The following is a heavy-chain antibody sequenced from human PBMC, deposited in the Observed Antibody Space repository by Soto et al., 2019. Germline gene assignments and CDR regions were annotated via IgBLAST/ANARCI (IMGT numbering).Heavy chain of an antibody. CDR1: GFTFSNAW. CDR3: TDATYGGDAFDI. CDR2: IKSKTDGGTT. V-gene: IGHV3-15*07. J-gene: IGHJ3*02. Sequence: EVQLVESGGGLVKPGGSLRLSCAASGFTFSNAWMNWVRQAPGKGLEWVGRIKSKTDGGTTDYAAPVKGRFTISRDDSKNTLYLQMNSLKTEDTAVYYCTDATYGGDAFDIWGQGTMVTVSS. D-gene: IGHD4-17*01.